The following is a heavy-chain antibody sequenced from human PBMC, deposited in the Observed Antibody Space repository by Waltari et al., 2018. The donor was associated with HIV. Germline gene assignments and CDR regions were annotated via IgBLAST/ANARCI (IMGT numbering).Heavy chain of an antibody. V-gene: IGHV3-23*01. Sequence: QLLESGGGLVEPGGSLSLSCAASGFIFTDFAMYWVRQAPGKVLEWVSAIRGGGETFYADSVKGRFTISRDNSKNTLYLQMNSLRADDAAVYYCVKDSGRAADVFDLWGQGTMVTVSS. CDR1: GFIFTDFA. D-gene: IGHD3-10*01. J-gene: IGHJ3*01. CDR2: IRGGGET. CDR3: VKDSGRAADVFDL.